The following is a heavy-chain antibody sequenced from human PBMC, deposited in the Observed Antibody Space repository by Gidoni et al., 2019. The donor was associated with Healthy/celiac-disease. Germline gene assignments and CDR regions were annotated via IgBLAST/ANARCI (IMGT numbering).Heavy chain of an antibody. CDR2: ISYDGSNK. CDR3: AKDRRYQFYYGSGTPMDV. CDR1: GFTFSSYG. V-gene: IGHV3-30*18. J-gene: IGHJ6*02. Sequence: QVQLVESGGGVVQPGRSLRLSCAASGFTFSSYGWHWVRQAPGKGLEWVAVISYDGSNKYYADSVKGRFTISRDNSKNTLYLQMNSLRAEDTAVYYCAKDRRYQFYYGSGTPMDVWGQGTTVTVSS. D-gene: IGHD3-10*01.